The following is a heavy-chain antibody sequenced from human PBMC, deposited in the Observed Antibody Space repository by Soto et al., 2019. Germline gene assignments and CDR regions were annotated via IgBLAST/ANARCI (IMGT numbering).Heavy chain of an antibody. Sequence: PSETLSLTCTVSGGAISSYYWSWIRQPPGKGLEWIGYISYSGSTNYNPSLKGRFTISRDNSKNTLYLQMNSLRAEDTAVYYCARDSVPDIVVVPAEGYYYMDVWGKGTTVTVSS. CDR1: GGAISSYY. V-gene: IGHV4-59*12. CDR3: ARDSVPDIVVVPAEGYYYMDV. CDR2: ISYSGST. D-gene: IGHD2-2*01. J-gene: IGHJ6*03.